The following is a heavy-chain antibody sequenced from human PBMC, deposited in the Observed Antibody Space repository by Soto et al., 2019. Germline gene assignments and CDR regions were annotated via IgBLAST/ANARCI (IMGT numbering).Heavy chain of an antibody. J-gene: IGHJ6*02. CDR1: GYTFTSYG. Sequence: ASVKVSCKASGYTFTSYGISWVRQAPGQGLEWMGWISAYNGNTNYAQKLQGRVTMTTDTSTSTAYMELRSLRSDDTAVYYCARGVWITKIDYYSGMDVWGQGTTVTVSS. V-gene: IGHV1-18*04. CDR3: ARGVWITKIDYYSGMDV. D-gene: IGHD3-16*01. CDR2: ISAYNGNT.